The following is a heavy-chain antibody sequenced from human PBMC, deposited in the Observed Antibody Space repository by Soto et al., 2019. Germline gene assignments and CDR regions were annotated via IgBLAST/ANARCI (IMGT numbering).Heavy chain of an antibody. CDR1: GYSFTSYW. Sequence: PGESLKISCKGSGYSFTSYWIGWVRQMPGKGLEWMGIIYPGDSDTRYSPSFQGQVTISADKSISTAYLQWSSLKASDTAMYYCARHDEGSVGLTYFDYWGQGTLVTVSS. CDR3: ARHDEGSVGLTYFDY. CDR2: IYPGDSDT. V-gene: IGHV5-51*01. J-gene: IGHJ4*02.